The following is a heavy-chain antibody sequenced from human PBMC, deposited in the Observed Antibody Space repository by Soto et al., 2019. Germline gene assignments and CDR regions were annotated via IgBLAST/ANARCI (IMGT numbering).Heavy chain of an antibody. V-gene: IGHV3-30-3*01. CDR1: VFAFSTYG. D-gene: IGHD6-6*01. Sequence: QVQLVESGGGVVQPGRSLRLSCAASVFAFSTYGAHWVRQAPGKRLEWVALISYDGSNKYYADSVKGRFTISRDNSRNTLYLQMNSLRAEDTAVYYCAREGIAARPYFQHWGQGTLVTVSS. CDR3: AREGIAARPYFQH. CDR2: ISYDGSNK. J-gene: IGHJ1*01.